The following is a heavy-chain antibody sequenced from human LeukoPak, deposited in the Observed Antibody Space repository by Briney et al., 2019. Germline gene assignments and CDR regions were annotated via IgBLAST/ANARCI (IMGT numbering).Heavy chain of an antibody. D-gene: IGHD2-2*01. Sequence: SETLSLTCTVSGGSISSSSYYWGWIRQPPGKGLEWIGSIYYSGRTSYNPSLKSRVTISVDTSKNQFSLKLSSVTAADTAVYYCARGAIVPAAIDYWGQGTLVTVSS. CDR3: ARGAIVPAAIDY. CDR2: IYYSGRT. V-gene: IGHV4-39*01. J-gene: IGHJ4*02. CDR1: GGSISSSSYY.